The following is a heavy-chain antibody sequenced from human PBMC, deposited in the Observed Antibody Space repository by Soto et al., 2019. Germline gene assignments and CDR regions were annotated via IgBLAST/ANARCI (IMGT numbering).Heavy chain of an antibody. D-gene: IGHD2-15*01. CDR3: ASGGCSCGSGYRPFCSD. CDR1: GGSFSDYY. CDR2: INHSGST. J-gene: IGHJ4*02. Sequence: QVQLQQWGAGLLKPSETLSLTCAVYGGSFSDYYWSWIRQPRGRGLEWIGEINHSGSTIYNTSLKTRVTKSVDTSKIQFSLSLTSVTAADTAVYYCASGGCSCGSGYRPFCSDWGQGTLFTVSS. V-gene: IGHV4-34*02.